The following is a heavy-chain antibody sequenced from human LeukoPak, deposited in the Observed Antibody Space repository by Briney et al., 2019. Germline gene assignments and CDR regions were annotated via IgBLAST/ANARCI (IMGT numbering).Heavy chain of an antibody. CDR2: IYYSGST. CDR3: ARDLRRSGGPIAAADLIWYFDL. D-gene: IGHD6-13*01. CDR1: GGSISSYY. V-gene: IGHV4-59*01. J-gene: IGHJ2*01. Sequence: PSEALSLTCTVSGGSISSYYWSWIRQPPGKGLEWIGYIYYSGSTNYNPSLKSRVTISVDTSKNQFSLKLSSVTAADTAVYYCARDLRRSGGPIAAADLIWYFDLWGRGTLVTVSS.